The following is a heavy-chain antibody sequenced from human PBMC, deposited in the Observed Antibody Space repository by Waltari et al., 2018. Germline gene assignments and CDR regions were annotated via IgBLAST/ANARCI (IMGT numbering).Heavy chain of an antibody. D-gene: IGHD3-16*02. CDR2: ISSSSSYI. Sequence: EVQLVESGGGLVKPGGSLRLSCAASGFTFSSYSMNWVRQAPGKGLEWVSFISSSSSYIYYSVSVNGRITISRDNAKNSLYLQMNSLRAEDTAVYYCAREGDYVWGSYRYTGEAFDIWGQGTMVTVSS. J-gene: IGHJ3*02. CDR1: GFTFSSYS. V-gene: IGHV3-21*01. CDR3: AREGDYVWGSYRYTGEAFDI.